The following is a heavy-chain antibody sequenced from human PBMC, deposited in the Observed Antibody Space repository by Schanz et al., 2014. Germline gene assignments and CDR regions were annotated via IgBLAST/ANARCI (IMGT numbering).Heavy chain of an antibody. CDR1: GGSIRTYF. CDR3: ARQYSGWSRFDP. CDR2: IYYSGST. Sequence: QVQLQESGPGLVKPSETLSLTCSVSGGSIRTYFWAWIRQPPGKGLEWIGFIYYSGSTNYNPSLKVGGTIRVAMPRNRCALTGNWGTAADTGVYYCARQYSGWSRFDPWGQGIRVTVSS. D-gene: IGHD6-19*01. V-gene: IGHV4-59*08. J-gene: IGHJ5*02.